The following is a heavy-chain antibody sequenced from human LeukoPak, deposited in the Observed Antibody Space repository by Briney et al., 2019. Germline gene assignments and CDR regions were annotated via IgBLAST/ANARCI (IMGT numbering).Heavy chain of an antibody. Sequence: ASVKVSCKASGYTFTSYDINWVRQATGQGLEWMGWINLNNGDTDYAKAFQGRVTMTRDTSISTAYMELNRLRSDDTAMYYCARSVAATDLFDPWGQGTLVTVSS. CDR2: INLNNGDT. D-gene: IGHD2-15*01. V-gene: IGHV1-2*02. J-gene: IGHJ5*02. CDR3: ARSVAATDLFDP. CDR1: GYTFTSYD.